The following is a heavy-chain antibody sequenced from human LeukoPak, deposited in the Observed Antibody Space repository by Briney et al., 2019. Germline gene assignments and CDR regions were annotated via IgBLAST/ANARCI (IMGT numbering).Heavy chain of an antibody. J-gene: IGHJ4*02. D-gene: IGHD3-22*01. CDR1: GYTFTGNY. CDR3: ARGYYDSSAYYSADY. V-gene: IGHV1-2*02. CDR2: INPNSGGT. Sequence: ASVKVSCKASGYTFTGNYMHWVRQAPGQGLEWMGWINPNSGGTNYAQKFQGRVTMTRDTSISTAYMELTRLRSDDTAVYYCARGYYDSSAYYSADYWGQGTLVTVSS.